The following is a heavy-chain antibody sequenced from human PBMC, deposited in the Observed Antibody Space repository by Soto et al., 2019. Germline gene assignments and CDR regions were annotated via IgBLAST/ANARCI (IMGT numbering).Heavy chain of an antibody. CDR2: ISGYNDRT. CDR3: ARDHKKWIEICAY. J-gene: IGHJ4*02. D-gene: IGHD5-18*01. CDR1: GYTFTAYG. V-gene: IGHV1-18*04. Sequence: QVQLVQSGPEVKRPGASVKVSCKTSGYTFTAYGISWVRQAPGQGLEWVGWISGYNDRTNYAQRLQGRVTVTTDTSTTTDYMERSSMRSDATAVYYCARDHKKWIEICAYWGQGTLVPVSS.